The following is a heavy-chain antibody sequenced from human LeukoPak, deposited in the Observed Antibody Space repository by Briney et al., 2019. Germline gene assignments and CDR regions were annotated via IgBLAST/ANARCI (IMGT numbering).Heavy chain of an antibody. CDR1: GFTFNSAW. CDR2: IKGKTAAGAP. D-gene: IGHD3-3*01. V-gene: IGHV3-15*01. Sequence: GGSLRLSCAASGFTFNSAWMSWVRQAPGKGLEWVGRIKGKTAAGAPDYVASVKGRFTISRDDSKNTLFLQMNSLKTEDTAVYYCITGDYDFWSGFYSPNHYFDYWGQGTLVTVSS. J-gene: IGHJ4*02. CDR3: ITGDYDFWSGFYSPNHYFDY.